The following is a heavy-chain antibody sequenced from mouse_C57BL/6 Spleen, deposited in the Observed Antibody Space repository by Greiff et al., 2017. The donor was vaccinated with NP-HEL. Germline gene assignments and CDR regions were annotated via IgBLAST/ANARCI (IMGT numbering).Heavy chain of an antibody. J-gene: IGHJ4*01. Sequence: VKLMESGAELVRPGASVKLSCKASGYTFTDYYINWVKQRPGQGLEWIARIYPGSGNTYYNEKFKGKATLTAEKSSSTAYMQLSSLTSEDSAVYFCARGEFITTGYAMDYWGQGTSVTVSS. CDR2: IYPGSGNT. CDR1: GYTFTDYY. CDR3: ARGEFITTGYAMDY. V-gene: IGHV1-76*01. D-gene: IGHD1-1*01.